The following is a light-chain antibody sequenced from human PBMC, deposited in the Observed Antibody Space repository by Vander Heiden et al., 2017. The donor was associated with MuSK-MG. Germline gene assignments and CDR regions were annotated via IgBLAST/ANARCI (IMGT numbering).Light chain of an antibody. V-gene: IGKV3-20*01. CDR3: PQCGSSPPLT. CDR2: GAS. Sequence: EIVLTQSPGTLSLSPGERATLSCRASQSVSSSYLAWYQQKPGQAPRLLIYGASNRATGLPDRFSGSASGTDFTLTISRLESEDFAVYYCPQCGSSPPLTFGAGTKVEIK. CDR1: QSVSSSY. J-gene: IGKJ4*01.